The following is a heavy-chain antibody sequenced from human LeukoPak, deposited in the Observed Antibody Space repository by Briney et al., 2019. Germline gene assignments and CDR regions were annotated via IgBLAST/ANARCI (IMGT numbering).Heavy chain of an antibody. CDR1: GYTFTSYG. J-gene: IGHJ4*02. V-gene: IGHV1-18*01. D-gene: IGHD3-16*01. CDR2: ISAYNGNT. CDR3: ARDLMGETRGYYFDY. Sequence: GASVKVSCKASGYTFTSYGISWVRQAPGQGLEWMGWISAYNGNTNYAQKLQGRVTMTTDTSTSTAYMELRSLRSDDTAVYYCARDLMGETRGYYFDYWGQGTLVTVSS.